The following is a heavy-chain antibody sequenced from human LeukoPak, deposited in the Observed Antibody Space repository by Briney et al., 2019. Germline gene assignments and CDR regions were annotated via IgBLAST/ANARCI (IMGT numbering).Heavy chain of an antibody. CDR3: AKLNLGEMAYFDS. CDR2: ISWNSGSI. CDR1: GFTFDDYA. Sequence: GGSLRLSCAASGFTFDDYAMHWVRHAPGKGLEWVSGISWNSGSIGYADSVKGRFTISRDNAKNSLYLQMNSLRAEDTAIYYCAKLNLGEMAYFDSWGQGILVTVSS. V-gene: IGHV3-9*01. D-gene: IGHD2-21*01. J-gene: IGHJ4*02.